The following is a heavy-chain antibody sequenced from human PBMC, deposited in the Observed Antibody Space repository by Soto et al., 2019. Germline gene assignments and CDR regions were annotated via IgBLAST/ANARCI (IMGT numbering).Heavy chain of an antibody. CDR3: AKDRVESGLGEIDY. V-gene: IGHV3-30*18. J-gene: IGHJ4*02. CDR2: ISYDGSKK. D-gene: IGHD3-16*01. CDR1: GFSFSNNG. Sequence: QVQLVESGGGVVQPGRSLRLSCAASGFSFSNNGMHSVRQAPGKGLEWVAIISYDGSKKYYADSVKGRFTISRDNSKNTLYLQMNSLRVEDTAVYYCAKDRVESGLGEIDYWGQGTLVTVSS.